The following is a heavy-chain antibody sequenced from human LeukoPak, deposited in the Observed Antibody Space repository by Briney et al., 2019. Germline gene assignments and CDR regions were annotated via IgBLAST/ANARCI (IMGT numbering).Heavy chain of an antibody. CDR2: INHSGST. D-gene: IGHD1-20*01. CDR1: GGSFSGYY. CDR3: ARGISGTDIDY. J-gene: IGHJ4*02. Sequence: PSETLSLTCAVYGGSFSGYYWSWILQPPGKGLEWIGEINHSGSTNYNPSLKSRVTISVDTSKNQFSLKLSSVTAAGTAVYYCARGISGTDIDYWGQGTLVTVSS. V-gene: IGHV4-34*01.